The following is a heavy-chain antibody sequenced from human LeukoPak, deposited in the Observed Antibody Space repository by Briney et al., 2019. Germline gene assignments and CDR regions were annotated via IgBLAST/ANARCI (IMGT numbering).Heavy chain of an antibody. CDR3: ARGIVVVVAATSHNPFDY. Sequence: GGSLRLSCAASEFSVGSNYMTWVRQAPGKGLEWVSLIYSGGSTYYADSVKGRFTISRDNSKNTLYLQMNSLRADDTAVYYCARGIVVVVAATSHNPFDYWGQGTLVTVSS. V-gene: IGHV3-66*01. CDR1: EFSVGSNY. D-gene: IGHD2-15*01. CDR2: IYSGGST. J-gene: IGHJ4*02.